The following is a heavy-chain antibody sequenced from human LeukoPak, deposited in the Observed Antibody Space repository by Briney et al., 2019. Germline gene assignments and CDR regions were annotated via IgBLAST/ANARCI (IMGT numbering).Heavy chain of an antibody. V-gene: IGHV3-30-3*01. CDR3: ARAPDYYDSSGYYYVAEYFQH. J-gene: IGHJ1*01. Sequence: GGSLRLSCAASGFTFSSYAMHWVRQAPGKGLEWVAVISYDGSNKYYADSVKGRFTISRDNAKNSLYLQMNSLRAEDTAVYYCARAPDYYDSSGYYYVAEYFQHWGQGTLVTVSS. D-gene: IGHD3-22*01. CDR2: ISYDGSNK. CDR1: GFTFSSYA.